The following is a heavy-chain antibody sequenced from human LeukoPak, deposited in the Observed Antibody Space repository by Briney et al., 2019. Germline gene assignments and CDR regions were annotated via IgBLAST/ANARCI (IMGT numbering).Heavy chain of an antibody. CDR1: GYTFTSYY. V-gene: IGHV1-46*01. J-gene: IGHJ4*02. Sequence: ASVKVSCKASGYTFTSYYMHWVRQAPGQGLEWMGIINPSGGSTSYAQKFQGRVTMTRDTSISTAYMELSRLRSDDTAVYYCARALYYGSGSYPNFDYWGQGTLVTVSS. CDR2: INPSGGST. D-gene: IGHD3-10*01. CDR3: ARALYYGSGSYPNFDY.